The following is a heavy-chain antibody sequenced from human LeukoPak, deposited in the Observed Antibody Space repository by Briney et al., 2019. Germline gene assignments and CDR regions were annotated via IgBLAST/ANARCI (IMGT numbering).Heavy chain of an antibody. Sequence: QARGSLRLSCAASGFTFSSYSMHWVRQAPGKGLEWVAVIWYDGSNKYYVDSVKGRFTISRDNSKNMLFLQMNSLRAEDTAVYYCVRDRWDGPDYWGQGTLVTVSS. CDR1: GFTFSSYS. D-gene: IGHD1-26*01. V-gene: IGHV3-33*01. CDR3: VRDRWDGPDY. J-gene: IGHJ4*02. CDR2: IWYDGSNK.